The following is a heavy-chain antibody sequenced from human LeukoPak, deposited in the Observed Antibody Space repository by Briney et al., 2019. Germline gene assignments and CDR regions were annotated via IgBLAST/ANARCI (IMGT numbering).Heavy chain of an antibody. CDR2: IWYDGSNK. CDR1: GFTFSSYA. J-gene: IGHJ4*02. D-gene: IGHD3-9*01. V-gene: IGHV3-30*02. CDR3: AKGAYLRYFEWLWAN. Sequence: PGGSLRLSCAASGFTFSSYAMHWVRQAPGKGLEWVAMIWYDGSNKYYADSVKGRFTISRDNSKNTLYLQMSSLRPEDTAVYYCAKGAYLRYFEWLWANWGQGTLVTVSS.